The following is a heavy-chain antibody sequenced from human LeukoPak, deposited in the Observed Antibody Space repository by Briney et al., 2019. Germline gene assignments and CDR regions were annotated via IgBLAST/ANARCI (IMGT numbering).Heavy chain of an antibody. V-gene: IGHV3-48*01. CDR3: AREYSSSSGRSFDY. CDR1: AFTFSGYS. CDR2: ISPSATTI. Sequence: GGSLRLSCAASAFTFSGYSMNWVRHPPAKGLEEVSYISPSATTIYYADSVKGRFTISRDNAKTSLYLQMNSRRAEDTAVYYCAREYSSSSGRSFDYWGQGTLVTVSS. J-gene: IGHJ4*02. D-gene: IGHD6-6*01.